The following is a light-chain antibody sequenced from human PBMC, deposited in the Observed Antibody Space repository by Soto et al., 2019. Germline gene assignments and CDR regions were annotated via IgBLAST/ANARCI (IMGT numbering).Light chain of an antibody. CDR2: GVS. CDR1: QSVNTKY. CDR3: QQRSNWPPT. Sequence: ELVLTQSPGTLSLSPGERATLSCRASQSVNTKYLAWYQQKPGQAPRLLIYGVSSRATGIPDRFSGSGSGTDFTLTISSLEPEDFAVYYCQQRSNWPPTFGPGTKVDIK. J-gene: IGKJ3*01. V-gene: IGKV3D-20*02.